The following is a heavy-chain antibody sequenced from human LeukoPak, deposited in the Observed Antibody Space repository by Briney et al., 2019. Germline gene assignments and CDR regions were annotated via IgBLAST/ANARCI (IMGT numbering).Heavy chain of an antibody. CDR2: IRSKAYGGTT. Sequence: GGSLRLSCTASGFTFGDYTMSWFRQAPGKGLEWVGFIRSKAYGGTTEYAASVKGRFSVSRDDPKSVAYLQMTSLKTDDTALYYCAKYSSSSNFYYGMDVWGQGTTVTVSS. V-gene: IGHV3-49*03. CDR3: AKYSSSSNFYYGMDV. CDR1: GFTFGDYT. D-gene: IGHD6-6*01. J-gene: IGHJ6*02.